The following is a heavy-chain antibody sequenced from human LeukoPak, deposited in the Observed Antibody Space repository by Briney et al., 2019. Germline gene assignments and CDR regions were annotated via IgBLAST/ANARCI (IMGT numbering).Heavy chain of an antibody. V-gene: IGHV4-39*01. D-gene: IGHD3/OR15-3a*01. CDR1: GGSISSSGYY. CDR2: IYYSGST. Sequence: SETLSPTCTVSGGSISSSGYYWGWIRQPPWKGLEWIGSIYYSGSTYYNASPKSQVSISIDTSKNQFSLRLTSVTAADTAVYYCARQTGSGLFILPGGQGTLVTVSS. J-gene: IGHJ4*02. CDR3: ARQTGSGLFILP.